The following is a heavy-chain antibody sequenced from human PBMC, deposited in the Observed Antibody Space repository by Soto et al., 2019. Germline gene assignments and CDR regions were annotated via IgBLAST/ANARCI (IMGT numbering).Heavy chain of an antibody. CDR3: TRGPYGTGGDYYYGMDV. CDR2: IYSGGST. Sequence: EVQLVESEGGLVQPGGSLRLSCAVSGLTVSSNYMSWVRQAPGEGLEWVSVIYSGGSTFYADSVKGRFTISRDSSKNTLYLQMNSLRSEDTAVYYCTRGPYGTGGDYYYGMDVWGQGTTVTVSS. CDR1: GLTVSSNY. D-gene: IGHD3-10*01. J-gene: IGHJ6*02. V-gene: IGHV3-53*04.